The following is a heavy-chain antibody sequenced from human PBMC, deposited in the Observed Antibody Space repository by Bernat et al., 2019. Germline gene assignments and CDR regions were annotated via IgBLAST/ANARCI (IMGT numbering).Heavy chain of an antibody. CDR1: GFTFSDYY. J-gene: IGHJ6*03. CDR2: ISSSSSYT. CDR3: ARGTSTSAPYMDV. Sequence: QVQLVESGGGLVKPGGSLRLSCAASGFTFSDYYMSWIRQAPGKGLDWVSYISSSSSYTNYADSVKGRFIICRDNAKNSLYLQMNSLRAEDTAGYYCARGTSTSAPYMDVWGKGTTVTVSS. V-gene: IGHV3-11*05.